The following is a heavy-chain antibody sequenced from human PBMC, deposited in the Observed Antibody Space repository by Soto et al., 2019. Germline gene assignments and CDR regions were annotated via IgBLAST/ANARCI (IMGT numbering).Heavy chain of an antibody. CDR3: ARDRIPTGMDV. V-gene: IGHV3-66*01. J-gene: IGHJ6*02. Sequence: EVQLVKSGGGLVEPGGSLTLSCAASGFTVSSNYMSWVRQAPGKGLEWVSVIYSGGSTYYADSVKGRFTISRDNSKNTLYLQMNSLRAEDTAVYYCARDRIPTGMDVWGQGTTVTVSS. CDR1: GFTVSSNY. CDR2: IYSGGST.